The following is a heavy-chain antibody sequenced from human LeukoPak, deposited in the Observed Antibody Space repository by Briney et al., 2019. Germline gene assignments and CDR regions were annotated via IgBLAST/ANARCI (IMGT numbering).Heavy chain of an antibody. J-gene: IGHJ3*02. CDR2: IRYDGNNK. CDR1: GFTFSNYG. CDR3: AKDGVAFDI. D-gene: IGHD3-16*01. V-gene: IGHV3-30*02. Sequence: PGGSLRLSCAASGFTFSNYGMHWVRQAPGKGVGWVAFIRYDGNNKYYADSVKGRFTISRDNSKNTLYLQMNSLRAEDTAVYYCAKDGVAFDIWGQGTMVTVSS.